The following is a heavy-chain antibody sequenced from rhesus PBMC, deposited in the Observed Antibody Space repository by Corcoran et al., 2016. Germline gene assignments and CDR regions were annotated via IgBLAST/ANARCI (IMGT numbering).Heavy chain of an antibody. CDR2: IYGSGGGT. CDR1: GGSIGDDYY. J-gene: IGHJ4*01. CDR3: ARDKGPADY. Sequence: VQLQESGPGLVNPSDTLLLTRAVSGGSIGDDYYWSWIRQPPGKGLEWIGYIYGSGGGTNYNPSLKNRVTISKDTSKNQFSLKQSSVTAADTAVYYCARDKGPADYWGQGVLVTVSS. V-gene: IGHV4-106*01.